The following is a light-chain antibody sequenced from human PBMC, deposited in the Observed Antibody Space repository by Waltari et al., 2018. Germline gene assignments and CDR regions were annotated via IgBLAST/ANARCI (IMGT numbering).Light chain of an antibody. V-gene: IGKV1-39*01. J-gene: IGKJ3*01. Sequence: DIQMTLSPSSLSASVGDRVTITCRASQSISRNVNWYQPKPGKAPKLLIHDASTLHSGVPSRISGSGSGTDFTLTITSLQPEDFATYYCQQSYTNPITFGPGTKVEIK. CDR2: DAS. CDR3: QQSYTNPIT. CDR1: QSISRN.